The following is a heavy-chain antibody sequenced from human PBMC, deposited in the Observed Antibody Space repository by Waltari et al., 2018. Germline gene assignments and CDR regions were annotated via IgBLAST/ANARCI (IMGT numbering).Heavy chain of an antibody. CDR1: GFTLSGTW. V-gene: IGHV3-74*01. J-gene: IGHJ4*02. CDR2: ISGDGSTI. CDR3: ASRGHGDY. D-gene: IGHD3-10*01. Sequence: EVQLVESGGGLVQPGGSLRLSCAASGFTLSGTWLHWVRQVPGKGLVWVSRISGDGSTINYADSVKGRFTISRDNSKNTLYLQMNSLRAEDTAVYYCASRGHGDYWGQGTLVTVSS.